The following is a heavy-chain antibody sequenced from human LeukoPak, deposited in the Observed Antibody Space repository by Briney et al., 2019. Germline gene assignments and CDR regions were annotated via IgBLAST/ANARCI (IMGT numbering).Heavy chain of an antibody. CDR3: ASMYYYDSSGYYS. CDR2: IYASGST. CDR1: GYSISSGYY. Sequence: PSETLSLTCAVSGYSISSGYYWGWIRQPAGKGLEWIGRIYASGSTNYNPSLKSRVTISVDTSKNQFSLKLSSVTAADTAVYYCASMYYYDSSGYYSWGQGTLVTVSS. J-gene: IGHJ5*02. D-gene: IGHD3-22*01. V-gene: IGHV4-38-2*01.